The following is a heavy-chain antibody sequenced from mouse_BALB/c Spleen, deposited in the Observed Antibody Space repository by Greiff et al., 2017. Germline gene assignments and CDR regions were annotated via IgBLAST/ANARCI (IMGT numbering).Heavy chain of an antibody. V-gene: IGHV7-3*02. Sequence: EVQVVESGGGLVQPGGSLRLSCATSGFTFTDYYMSWVRQPPGKALEWLGFIRNKANGYTTEYSASVKGRFTISRDISQSILYLQMNTLRAEDSATYYCARVGSYWYFDVWGAGTTVTVSS. CDR2: IRNKANGYTT. CDR3: ARVGSYWYFDV. J-gene: IGHJ1*01. CDR1: GFTFTDYY.